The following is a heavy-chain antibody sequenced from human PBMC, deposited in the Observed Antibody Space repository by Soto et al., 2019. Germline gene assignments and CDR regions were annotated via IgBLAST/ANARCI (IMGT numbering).Heavy chain of an antibody. CDR3: ARDLPTPGGSYYDFWSGYEYYFDY. J-gene: IGHJ4*02. V-gene: IGHV1-18*01. CDR1: GYTFTSYG. D-gene: IGHD3-3*01. CDR2: ISAYNGNT. Sequence: QVQLVQSGAEVKKPGASVKVSCKASGYTFTSYGISWVRQAPGQGLEWMGWISAYNGNTNYAQKLQGRFTITTDTSTSTAYMELRSLRSDDTAVYYCARDLPTPGGSYYDFWSGYEYYFDYWGQGTLVTVSS.